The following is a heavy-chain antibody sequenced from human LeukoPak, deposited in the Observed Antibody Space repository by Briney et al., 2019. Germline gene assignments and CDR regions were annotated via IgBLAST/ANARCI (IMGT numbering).Heavy chain of an antibody. J-gene: IGHJ4*02. D-gene: IGHD6-13*01. CDR3: ARLGYASSWVDS. CDR2: IYYSGST. Sequence: SETLSITCTVSGGSINNYYWSWIRQPPGKGLEWIGYIYYSGSTNYIPSLKSRVTISVDTSKNHFSLRLSSVTAADTAVYYCARLGYASSWVDSWGQGSLVTVSS. CDR1: GGSINNYY. V-gene: IGHV4-59*01.